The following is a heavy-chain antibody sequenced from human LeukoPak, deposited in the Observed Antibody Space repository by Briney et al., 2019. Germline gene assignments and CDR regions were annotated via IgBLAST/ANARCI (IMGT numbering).Heavy chain of an antibody. CDR1: GFNFNMYS. CDR3: ARWSGYIDY. D-gene: IGHD3-3*01. J-gene: IGHJ4*01. CDR2: ISLDGSTI. Sequence: GGSLRLSCAASGFNFNMYSMNWVRQAPGKGLEWISYISLDGSTIYNADSAKGRFTISRDYAKNSLYLQMNSLRAEDTAVYYCARWSGYIDYWGHGTLVTVSS. V-gene: IGHV3-48*01.